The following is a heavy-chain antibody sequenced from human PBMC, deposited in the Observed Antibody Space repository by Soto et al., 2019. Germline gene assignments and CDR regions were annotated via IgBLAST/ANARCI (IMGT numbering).Heavy chain of an antibody. CDR1: GGSISSSSYY. D-gene: IGHD6-13*01. Sequence: QLQLQESGPGLVKPSETLSLTCTVSGGSISSSSYYWGWIRQPPGKGMGWIGSIYYSGGTYYNPSLKSRVTISVDTSKHQFSLKLSSVTAADAAVYYCASRDNIAAAGRLAFEILGQGTMVTVSS. CDR2: IYYSGGT. V-gene: IGHV4-39*01. J-gene: IGHJ3*02. CDR3: ASRDNIAAAGRLAFEI.